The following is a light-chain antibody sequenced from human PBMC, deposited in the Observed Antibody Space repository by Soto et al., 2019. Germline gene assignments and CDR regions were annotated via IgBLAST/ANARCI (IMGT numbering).Light chain of an antibody. CDR3: NSHGGNNNLV. CDR1: SSDVGGYNY. CDR2: EVT. Sequence: QSVLTQPPSASGSPGQSVTISCTGTSSDVGGYNYVSWYQQHPGKAPKLIIYEVTQRPSGVPDRFSGSKSGNTASLTVSGLQAEDEADYYCNSHGGNNNLVFGTGTKVTVL. V-gene: IGLV2-8*01. J-gene: IGLJ1*01.